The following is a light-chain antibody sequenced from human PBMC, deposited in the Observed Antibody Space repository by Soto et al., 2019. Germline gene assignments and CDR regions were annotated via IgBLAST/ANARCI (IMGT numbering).Light chain of an antibody. CDR1: QGISSY. CDR3: EQSNRYCP. CDR2: AAS. Sequence: IQVSQSPSFVSAKVGDIVTITFRASQGISSYLAWYQQKPGKAPKLLIYAASTLQSGVPSRFSGSGSGTEFTLTICSLQPDDFATYYCEQSNRYCPSAHGTKADI. V-gene: IGKV1-9*01. J-gene: IGKJ1*01.